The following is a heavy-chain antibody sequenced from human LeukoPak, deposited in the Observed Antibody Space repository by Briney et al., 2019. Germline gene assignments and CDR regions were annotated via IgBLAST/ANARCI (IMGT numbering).Heavy chain of an antibody. Sequence: GASVTVSCMGSVYNFIVYYMHWVRQAPGQGLEWMGWMDPNSGDTIYAPKFQGRVSMTRDTSITTAYMELSSLTFDDSAMYYCATRGGLTPNTLAMWGHGTMVTVSS. CDR2: MDPNSGDT. CDR1: VYNFIVYY. J-gene: IGHJ3*01. D-gene: IGHD2-15*01. V-gene: IGHV1-2*02. CDR3: ATRGGLTPNTLAM.